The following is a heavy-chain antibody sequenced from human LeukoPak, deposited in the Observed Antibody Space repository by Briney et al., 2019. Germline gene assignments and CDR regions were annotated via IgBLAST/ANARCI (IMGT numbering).Heavy chain of an antibody. V-gene: IGHV3-48*03. D-gene: IGHD6-19*01. J-gene: IGHJ2*01. Sequence: GGSLRLSCAASGFTFSSYEMNWVRQAPGKGLEWVSYISSSGSTIYYAGSVKGRFTISRDNAKNSLYLQMNSLRAEDTAVYYCARDAAVGYFDLWGRGTLVTVSS. CDR3: ARDAAVGYFDL. CDR2: ISSSGSTI. CDR1: GFTFSSYE.